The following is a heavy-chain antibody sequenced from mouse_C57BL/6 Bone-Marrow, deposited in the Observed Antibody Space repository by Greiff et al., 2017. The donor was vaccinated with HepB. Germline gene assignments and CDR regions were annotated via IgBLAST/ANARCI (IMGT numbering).Heavy chain of an antibody. CDR1: GFTFSDYY. CDR3: ARSFYYGYAWFAY. D-gene: IGHD2-2*01. V-gene: IGHV5-12*01. J-gene: IGHJ3*01. Sequence: EVKLVESGGGLVQPGGSLKLSCAASGFTFSDYYMYWVRQTPEKRLEWVAYISNGGGSTYYPDTVKGRFTISRDNAKNTLYLQMSRLKSEDTAMYYCARSFYYGYAWFAYWGQGTLVTVSA. CDR2: ISNGGGST.